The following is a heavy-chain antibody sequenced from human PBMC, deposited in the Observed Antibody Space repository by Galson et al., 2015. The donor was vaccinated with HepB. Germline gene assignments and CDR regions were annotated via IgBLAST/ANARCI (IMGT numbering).Heavy chain of an antibody. D-gene: IGHD3-9*01. CDR3: ARGRKLRYFDWLLQDDWYFDL. V-gene: IGHV3-30*03. J-gene: IGHJ2*01. CDR2: ISYDGTSK. Sequence: SLRLSCAASGFTFNNYGIHWVRQAPGKGLEWVAVISYDGTSKYYADSVEGRFTISRDNFKNTLYLQMNSLGAEDTAVYYCARGRKLRYFDWLLQDDWYFDLWGRGTLVTVSS. CDR1: GFTFNNYG.